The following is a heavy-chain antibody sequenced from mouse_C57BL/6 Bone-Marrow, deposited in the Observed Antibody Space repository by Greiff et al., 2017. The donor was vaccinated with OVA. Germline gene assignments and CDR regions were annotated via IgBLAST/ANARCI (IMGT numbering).Heavy chain of an antibody. CDR1: GYTFTSYG. Sequence: QVQLQQSGAELARPGASVKLSCKASGYTFTSYGISWVKQRTGQGLEWIGEIYPRSGNTYYNEKFKGKATMTADKSSSTAYMELRRLTSEDSAVYFCARSWDIYAMDYWGQGTSVTVSS. CDR3: ARSWDIYAMDY. J-gene: IGHJ4*01. CDR2: IYPRSGNT. V-gene: IGHV1-81*01. D-gene: IGHD4-1*01.